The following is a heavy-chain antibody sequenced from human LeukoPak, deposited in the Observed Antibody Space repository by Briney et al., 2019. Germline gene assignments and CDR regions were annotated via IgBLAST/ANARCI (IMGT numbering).Heavy chain of an antibody. V-gene: IGHV1-8*01. J-gene: IGHJ6*03. CDR3: ARGNYDYWSGYTPDYYYYYMDV. CDR2: MNPNSGNT. CDR1: GYTFTSYD. D-gene: IGHD3-3*01. Sequence: ASVKVSCKASGYTFTSYDINWVRQATGQGPEWMGWMNPNSGNTGYAQKLQGRVTMTRNTSISTAYMELSSLRSEDTAVYYCARGNYDYWSGYTPDYYYYYMDVWGKGTTVTVSS.